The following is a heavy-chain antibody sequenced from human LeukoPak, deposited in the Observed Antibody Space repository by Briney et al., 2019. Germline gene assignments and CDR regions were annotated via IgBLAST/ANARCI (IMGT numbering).Heavy chain of an antibody. CDR2: ISGSGGST. CDR3: AREIDSSGYDDAFDI. Sequence: GGSLRLSCAASGFSLSSYAMSWVRQAPGKGLEWVSAISGSGGSTYYADSVKGRFAVSRDNSKNTLYLQMNSLRAEDTAVYYCAREIDSSGYDDAFDIWGQGTMVTVSS. V-gene: IGHV3-23*01. J-gene: IGHJ3*02. CDR1: GFSLSSYA. D-gene: IGHD3-22*01.